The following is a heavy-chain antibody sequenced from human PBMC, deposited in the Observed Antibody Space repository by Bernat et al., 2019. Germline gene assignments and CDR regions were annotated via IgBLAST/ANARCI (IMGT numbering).Heavy chain of an antibody. Sequence: EVQLVESGGGLVQPGGSLTLSCAASGFTFRSSWMRWIRQAPGKGLEWVANIKQDGTEIYYVDAVMGRFTISRDNAKNSLYLQMNSLRAEDTAVYYCVKDTDYWGQGTLVTVSS. J-gene: IGHJ4*02. V-gene: IGHV3-7*03. CDR1: GFTFRSSW. CDR2: IKQDGTEI. CDR3: VKDTDY.